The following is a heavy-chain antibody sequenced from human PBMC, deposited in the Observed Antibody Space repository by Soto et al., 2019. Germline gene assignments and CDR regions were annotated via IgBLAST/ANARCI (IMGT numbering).Heavy chain of an antibody. D-gene: IGHD6-19*01. CDR1: GGSISSSSYY. CDR3: AETGAVAGTDYYYGMDV. CDR2: IYYSGST. J-gene: IGHJ6*02. Sequence: PSETLSLTCAVSGGSISSSSYYWGWIRQPPGKGLEWIGSIYYSGSTYYNPSLKSRVTISVDTSKNQFSLKLSSVTAADTAVYYCAETGAVAGTDYYYGMDVWGQGTTVTVSS. V-gene: IGHV4-39*01.